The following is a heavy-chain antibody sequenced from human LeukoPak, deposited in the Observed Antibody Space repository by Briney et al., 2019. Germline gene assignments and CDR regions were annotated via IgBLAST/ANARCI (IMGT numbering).Heavy chain of an antibody. D-gene: IGHD3-22*01. J-gene: IGHJ4*02. Sequence: PSETLSLTCTVSGGSISSSSYYWGWIRQPPGKGLEWIGSIYYSGSTYYNPSLKSRVTISVDTSKNQFSLKLSSVTAADTAVYYCARGYNYYDSSGVGYWGQGTLVTVSS. CDR3: ARGYNYYDSSGVGY. V-gene: IGHV4-39*07. CDR1: GGSISSSSYY. CDR2: IYYSGST.